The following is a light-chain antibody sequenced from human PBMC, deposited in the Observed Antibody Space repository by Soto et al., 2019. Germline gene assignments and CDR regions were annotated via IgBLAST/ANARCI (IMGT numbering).Light chain of an antibody. CDR1: QSVSSSY. CDR3: QQYGSSPPYT. CDR2: GAS. J-gene: IGKJ3*01. Sequence: EIVLTQSPGTLSLSPGERATLSCRASQSVSSSYLAWYQQKPGQAPRHLIYGASSRATGIPDRFSGSGSGTDFPLTIIRLEPEDFAVYYCQQYGSSPPYTFGPGAKVDIQ. V-gene: IGKV3-20*01.